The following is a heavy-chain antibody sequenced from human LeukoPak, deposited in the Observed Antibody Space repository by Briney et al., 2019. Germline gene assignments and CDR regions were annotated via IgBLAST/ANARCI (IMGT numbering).Heavy chain of an antibody. V-gene: IGHV3-7*05. CDR1: GFIFSSYW. J-gene: IGHJ3*02. CDR2: IKQDGSEK. Sequence: GGSLRLSCAASGFIFSSYWMTWVRQAPGKGLEWVANIKQDGSEKYYVDSVKGRFTISRDNAKNSLYLQMNSLRAEDAAVYYCARGGGLDIWGQGTMVTVSS. CDR3: ARGGGLDI.